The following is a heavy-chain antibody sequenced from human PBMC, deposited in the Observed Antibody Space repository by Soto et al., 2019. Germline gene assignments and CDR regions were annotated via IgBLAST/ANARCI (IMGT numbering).Heavy chain of an antibody. V-gene: IGHV1-69*01. CDR3: ARDRNDYGSGIYYTRIAF. CDR2: IIPLFGTP. D-gene: IGHD3-10*01. J-gene: IGHJ4*02. Sequence: QVQLVQSGAEVKKPGSSVKVSCKASGGIFSTYAISWLRQAPGQGLEWMGGIIPLFGTPNYAQRFQGRVIIPGDESTSKAYMERSRLRSEDTAVYYCARDRNDYGSGIYYTRIAFWGQGPLVPVSS. CDR1: GGIFSTYA.